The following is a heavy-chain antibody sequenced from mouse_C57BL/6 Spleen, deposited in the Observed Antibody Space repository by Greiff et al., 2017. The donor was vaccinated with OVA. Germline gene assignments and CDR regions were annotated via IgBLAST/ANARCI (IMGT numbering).Heavy chain of an antibody. D-gene: IGHD2-4*01. CDR2: IYPGNSDT. V-gene: IGHV1-5*01. CDR1: GYTFTSYW. Sequence: VQLQQSGTVLARPGASVKMSCKTSGYTFTSYWMHWVKQRPGQGLEWIGAIYPGNSDTSYNQKFKGKAKLTAVTSASTAYMELSSLTNEDSAVYYCTRVWVYYDYPYFDYWGQGTTLTVSS. J-gene: IGHJ2*01. CDR3: TRVWVYYDYPYFDY.